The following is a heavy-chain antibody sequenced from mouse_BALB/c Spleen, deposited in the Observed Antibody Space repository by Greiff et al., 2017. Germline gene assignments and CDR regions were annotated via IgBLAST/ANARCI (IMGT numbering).Heavy chain of an antibody. CDR3: ARDIGLLHHLRFAD. Sequence: VMLVESGPGLVAPSQSLSITCTVSGFSLTSYGVHWVRQPPGKGLEWLGVIWAGGSTNYNSALMSRLSISKDNSKSQVFLKMNSLQTDDTAMYYCARDIGLLHHLRFADWGQGTLVTGSA. D-gene: IGHD2-3*01. J-gene: IGHJ3*01. CDR1: GFSLTSYG. V-gene: IGHV2-9*02. CDR2: IWAGGST.